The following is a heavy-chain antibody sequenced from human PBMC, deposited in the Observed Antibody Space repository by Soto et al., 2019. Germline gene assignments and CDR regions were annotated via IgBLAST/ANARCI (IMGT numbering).Heavy chain of an antibody. D-gene: IGHD2-2*01. CDR2: IYPGDSDT. CDR1: GYSFTSYW. Sequence: GDSLKISCKGSGYSFTSYWIGWVRQMPGKGLEWMGIIYPGDSDTRYSPSFQGQVTISADKSISTAYLQWSSLKASDTAMYYCARRVGYFVVVPAAHDAFDIWGQGTMVTVSS. CDR3: ARRVGYFVVVPAAHDAFDI. J-gene: IGHJ3*02. V-gene: IGHV5-51*01.